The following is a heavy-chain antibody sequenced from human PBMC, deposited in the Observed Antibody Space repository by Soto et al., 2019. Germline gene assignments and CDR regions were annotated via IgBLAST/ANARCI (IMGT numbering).Heavy chain of an antibody. J-gene: IGHJ6*02. CDR3: AKDFPRTDFWSGSRYYYYGMDV. V-gene: IGHV3-23*01. CDR2: ISGSGGST. D-gene: IGHD3-3*01. Sequence: LRLSCAASGFTFSSYAMSWVRQAPGKGLEWVSAISGSGGSTYYADSVKGRFTISRDNSKNTLYLQMNSLRAEDTAVYYCAKDFPRTDFWSGSRYYYYGMDVWGQGTTVTVSS. CDR1: GFTFSSYA.